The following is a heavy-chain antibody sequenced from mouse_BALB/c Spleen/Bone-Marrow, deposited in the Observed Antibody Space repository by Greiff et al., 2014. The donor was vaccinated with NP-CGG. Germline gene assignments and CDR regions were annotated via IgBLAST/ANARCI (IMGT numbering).Heavy chain of an antibody. CDR3: SRGVLAYFDY. J-gene: IGHJ2*01. Sequence: EVQLLQSGPELVKPGASVKVSCKASGYAFTNYNMNWVKQSHGKSLEWIGYIDPYSGGTNYNQKFRGKATLTVDKSSSTAYMHLNSLTSEDSAVYYCSRGVLAYFDYWGQGTTLTVSS. CDR1: GYAFTNYN. D-gene: IGHD2-14*01. CDR2: IDPYSGGT. V-gene: IGHV1S135*01.